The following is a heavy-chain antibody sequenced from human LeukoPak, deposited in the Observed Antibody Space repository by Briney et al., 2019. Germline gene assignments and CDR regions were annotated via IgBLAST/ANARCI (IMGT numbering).Heavy chain of an antibody. CDR3: ARGSAIVVASYYFDY. CDR1: GYTFTSYY. J-gene: IGHJ4*02. CDR2: INPSGGST. Sequence: ASVKVSCKASGYTFTSYYMHWVRQAPGQGLEWMGIINPSGGSTSYAQKFQGRVTMTRDTSTSTVYVELSSLRSEDTAVYYCARGSAIVVASYYFDYWGQGTLVTVSS. D-gene: IGHD3-22*01. V-gene: IGHV1-46*01.